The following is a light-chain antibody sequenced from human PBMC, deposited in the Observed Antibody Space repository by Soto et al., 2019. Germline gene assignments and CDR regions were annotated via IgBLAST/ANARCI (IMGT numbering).Light chain of an antibody. CDR2: GAS. CDR1: QSLSSSY. J-gene: IGKJ4*01. CDR3: QQFATSPLT. Sequence: ENVLTQSPGTLSLSPGERATLSSRASQSLSSSYLAWYQQKPGQSPRLLIYGASSRATGIPDRFSGSGSGTDFTLTISRLEPEDFAVYYCQQFATSPLTFGGGTKVDIK. V-gene: IGKV3-20*01.